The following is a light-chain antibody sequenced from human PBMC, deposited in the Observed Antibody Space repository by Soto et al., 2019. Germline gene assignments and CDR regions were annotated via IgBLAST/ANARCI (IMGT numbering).Light chain of an antibody. J-gene: IGLJ3*02. CDR2: SNN. CDR1: SSNIGSQT. Sequence: QLVLTQPLSASGTPGQRVAISCSGSSSNIGSQTVNWYQQQLPGTAPKLLIYSNNQRPSGVPDRFSGSKSGTSASLAISGLQSEDEADYYCATWDGRLNGWVFGGGTKLTVL. V-gene: IGLV1-44*01. CDR3: ATWDGRLNGWV.